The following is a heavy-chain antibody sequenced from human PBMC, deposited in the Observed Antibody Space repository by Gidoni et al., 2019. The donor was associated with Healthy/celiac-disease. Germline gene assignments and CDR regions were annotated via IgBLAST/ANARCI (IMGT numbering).Heavy chain of an antibody. J-gene: IGHJ5*02. Sequence: QVTLTESGPVLVKPTAPRTLSCTVSGFSRSNARMVVSWIRQPPGKALELLEHIFSNDETSYRPSLTSRLTISKDTSKSQVVLTLTNMDPVDTATYYCARSTMVRGINWFDPWGQGTLVTVSS. CDR2: IFSNDET. CDR3: ARSTMVRGINWFDP. CDR1: GFSRSNARMV. V-gene: IGHV2-26*01. D-gene: IGHD3-10*01.